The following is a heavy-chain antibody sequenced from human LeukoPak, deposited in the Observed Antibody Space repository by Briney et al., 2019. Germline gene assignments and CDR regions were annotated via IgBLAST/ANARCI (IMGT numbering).Heavy chain of an antibody. CDR2: IYYSGST. V-gene: IGHV4-39*07. CDR1: GGSISSSSYY. CDR3: ARDVTIAAAER. J-gene: IGHJ1*01. D-gene: IGHD6-13*01. Sequence: PSETLSLTCTVSGGSISSSSYYWGWIRQPPGKGLEWIGSIYYSGSTYYNPSLKSRVTISVDTSKNQFSLKLSSVTAADTAVYYCARDVTIAAAERWGQGTLVTVSS.